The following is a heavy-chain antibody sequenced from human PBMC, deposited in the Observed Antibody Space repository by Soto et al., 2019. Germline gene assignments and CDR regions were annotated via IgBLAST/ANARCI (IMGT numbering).Heavy chain of an antibody. CDR2: IWYDGSNK. V-gene: IGHV3-33*01. J-gene: IGHJ6*03. Sequence: GGSLRLSCAASGFTFSSYGMHWVRQAPGKGLEWVAVIWYDGSNKYYADSVKGRFTISRDNSKNTLYLQMNSLRAEDTAVYYCGRGTTASFYYMDVWGKGTTVTVSS. CDR3: GRGTTASFYYMDV. D-gene: IGHD1-1*01. CDR1: GFTFSSYG.